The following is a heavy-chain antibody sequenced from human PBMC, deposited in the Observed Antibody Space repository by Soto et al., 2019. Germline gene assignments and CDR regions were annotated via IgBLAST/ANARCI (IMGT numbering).Heavy chain of an antibody. J-gene: IGHJ6*02. D-gene: IGHD2-15*01. CDR2: IYYSGNT. Sequence: PSETLSLTCTVSGEYISSGDHYWRWVRPSPGEGLEWIGFIYYSGNTYYNPSLKSRVSMSVDASNIQFSLKLNSVTAADTAVYYCARDAGYCNSVSCYPYNMDVWGQGTTGTV. V-gene: IGHV4-30-4*01. CDR1: GEYISSGDHY. CDR3: ARDAGYCNSVSCYPYNMDV.